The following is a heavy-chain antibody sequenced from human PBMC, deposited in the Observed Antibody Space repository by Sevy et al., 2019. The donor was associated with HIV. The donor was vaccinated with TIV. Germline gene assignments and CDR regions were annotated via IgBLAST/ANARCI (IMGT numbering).Heavy chain of an antibody. CDR1: GFTFSSYS. J-gene: IGHJ6*02. Sequence: GGSLRLSCAASGFTFSSYSMNWVRQAPGKGLEWVSSISSGSSYIYYADSVKGRFTISRDNAKNSLYLQMNSLRAEDTAVYYCARDLGDGYNFYYYYGMDVWGQGTTVTVSS. V-gene: IGHV3-21*01. D-gene: IGHD3-16*01. CDR2: ISSGSSYI. CDR3: ARDLGDGYNFYYYYGMDV.